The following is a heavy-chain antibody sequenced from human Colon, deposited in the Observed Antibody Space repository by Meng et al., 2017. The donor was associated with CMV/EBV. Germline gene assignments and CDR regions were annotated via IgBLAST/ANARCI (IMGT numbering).Heavy chain of an antibody. CDR1: GDSINDYY. CDR2: IYYSGST. CDR3: ARDSSWYSWFDP. D-gene: IGHD6-13*01. V-gene: IGHV4-59*01. Sequence: SETLSLTCTVSGDSINDYYWSWIRQSPGKGLEWIGYIYYSGSTHYNPSLEGRVDISIDTSRKHFSLKMTSVTAADTATYYCARDSSWYSWFDPWGQGTLVTVSS. J-gene: IGHJ5*02.